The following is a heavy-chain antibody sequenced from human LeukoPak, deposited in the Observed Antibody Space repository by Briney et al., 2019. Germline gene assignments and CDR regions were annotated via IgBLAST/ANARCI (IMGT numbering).Heavy chain of an antibody. CDR2: IISSGSTI. CDR1: GFTFCSNN. CDR3: ARGNRGDY. V-gene: IGHV3-48*02. D-gene: IGHD2/OR15-2a*01. J-gene: IGHJ4*02. Sequence: GGSLRLSCAASGFTFCSNNMNWVRQAPGKGLEWVSYIISSGSTIYYADSVKGRFTISRDNAKNSLYLQVNSLRDEDTAVYYGARGNRGDYWGQGTLVTVSS.